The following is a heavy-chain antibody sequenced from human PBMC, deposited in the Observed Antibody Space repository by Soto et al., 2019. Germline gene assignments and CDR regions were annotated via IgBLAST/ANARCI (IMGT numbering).Heavy chain of an antibody. Sequence: GASVKVSCKASGGTFSSYAISWVRQAPGQGLEWMGGIIPIFGTANYAQKFQGRVTITADESTSTAYMELSSLRSEDTAVYYCARGVDYYGSGSYYGFDPWGQGTLGTVS. J-gene: IGHJ5*02. CDR3: ARGVDYYGSGSYYGFDP. CDR2: IIPIFGTA. D-gene: IGHD3-10*01. V-gene: IGHV1-69*13. CDR1: GGTFSSYA.